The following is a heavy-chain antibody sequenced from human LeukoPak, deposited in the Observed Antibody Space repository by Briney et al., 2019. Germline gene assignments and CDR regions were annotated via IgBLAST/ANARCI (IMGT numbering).Heavy chain of an antibody. CDR2: IYYSGST. CDR1: GDSISSSSYY. J-gene: IGHJ4*02. CDR3: ARLQYYYDSNGYYSLYYFDY. D-gene: IGHD3-22*01. V-gene: IGHV4-39*01. Sequence: SETLSLTCTVSGDSISSSSYYWGWIRQPPGKGLEWIGIIYYSGSTYYNPSLRSRLTISLDTSENQFSLTLSSVTAADTAVYYCARLQYYYDSNGYYSLYYFDYWGQGTVVTVSS.